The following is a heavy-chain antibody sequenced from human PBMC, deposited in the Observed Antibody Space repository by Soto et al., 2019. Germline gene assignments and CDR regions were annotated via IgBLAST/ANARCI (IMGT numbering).Heavy chain of an antibody. V-gene: IGHV3-7*01. CDR1: GFTFSSSW. CDR2: IKHDGSEK. J-gene: IGHJ3*02. CDR3: ARSLGWRNAFDI. Sequence: PGGSLRLSCAASGFTFSSSWMGWVRQAPGKGLEWVANIKHDGSEKYSVDSLRGRFTISRVNTENSLALQIDSLRAEDAAVYYCARSLGWRNAFDIWGQGTMVTVSS. D-gene: IGHD7-27*01.